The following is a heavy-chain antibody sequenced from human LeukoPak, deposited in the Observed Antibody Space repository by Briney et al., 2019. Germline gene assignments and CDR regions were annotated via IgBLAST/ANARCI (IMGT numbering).Heavy chain of an antibody. CDR3: AKAYFGSGGSLDYYYGLDV. D-gene: IGHD3-10*01. CDR2: ISNSGSNK. CDR1: GFTFSSYG. J-gene: IGHJ6*02. Sequence: PGRSLRLSCAASGFTFSSYGMYWVRQAPGKGLEWVALISNSGSNKYYAGSVKGRFTISRDNSKNTLYLQMNSLRAEDTAVFYCAKAYFGSGGSLDYYYGLDVWGPRTTVTVSS. V-gene: IGHV3-30*18.